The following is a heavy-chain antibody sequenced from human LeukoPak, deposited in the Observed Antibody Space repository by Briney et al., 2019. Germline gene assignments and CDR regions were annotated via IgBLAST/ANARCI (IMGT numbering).Heavy chain of an antibody. V-gene: IGHV3-66*02. Sequence: PGGSLRVPCEGSGFTANSNYMSWVRQAPGRGLEWVAVIYSAGIAYYADSVKGRFTISSDNSKNTLFLQMSSLRPEDTAIYYCATTAYHVGSGSFQHWGQGTLVTVSS. CDR2: IYSAGIA. CDR3: ATTAYHVGSGSFQH. CDR1: GFTANSNY. D-gene: IGHD3-10*01. J-gene: IGHJ1*01.